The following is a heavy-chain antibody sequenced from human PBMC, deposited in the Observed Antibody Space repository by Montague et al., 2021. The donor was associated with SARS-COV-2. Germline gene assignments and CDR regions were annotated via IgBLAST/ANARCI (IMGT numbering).Heavy chain of an antibody. D-gene: IGHD3-10*01. CDR1: GGSISSSNW. CDR2: IYHSGST. Sequence: SETLSLTCAVSGGSISSSNWWSWVRQPPGKGLEWIGEIYHSGSTNYNPSLKSRVTISVDKSKNQFSLKLSSVTAADTAVYYCASRGAGWFGSNPERFDYWGQGTLGTGSS. J-gene: IGHJ4*02. V-gene: IGHV4-4*02. CDR3: ASRGAGWFGSNPERFDY.